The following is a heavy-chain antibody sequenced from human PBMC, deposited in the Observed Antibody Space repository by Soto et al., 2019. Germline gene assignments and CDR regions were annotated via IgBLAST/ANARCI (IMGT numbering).Heavy chain of an antibody. J-gene: IGHJ6*03. Sequence: QVQLVESGGGVVQPGTSLRLSCAASGFTFSNYGIHWVRQAPGKGLEWVALIWFDGTNKYYLESVRGRFTISRDNSKDTLYLQMNSLRAEDTAVYYCARGGSSSSGYYYYYYMDVWGKGTTVTVSS. CDR3: ARGGSSSSGYYYYYYMDV. V-gene: IGHV3-33*01. D-gene: IGHD6-6*01. CDR2: IWFDGTNK. CDR1: GFTFSNYG.